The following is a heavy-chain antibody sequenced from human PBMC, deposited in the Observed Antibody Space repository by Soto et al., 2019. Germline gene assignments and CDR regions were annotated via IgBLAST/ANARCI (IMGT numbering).Heavy chain of an antibody. CDR3: ATSFRYFDN. CDR2: ISGTASRT. J-gene: IGHJ4*02. CDR1: GFTFTNYA. Sequence: GGSLRLSCAASGFTFTNYALTWVRQAPGQGLEWATTISGTASRTYYVDSVKGRFFISRDNSKNTVTLQMNNLTLDDTAVYYCATSFRYFDNWGQGTRVTVSS. D-gene: IGHD3-9*01. V-gene: IGHV3-23*01.